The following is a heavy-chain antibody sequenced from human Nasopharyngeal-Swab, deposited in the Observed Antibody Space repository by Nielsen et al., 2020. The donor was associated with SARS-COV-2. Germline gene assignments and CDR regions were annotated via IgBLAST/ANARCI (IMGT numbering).Heavy chain of an antibody. V-gene: IGHV3-23*01. Sequence: GGSLRFSCAASGFIFSNYAMSWVRQAPGKGLEWVSTINNRGDDTHYVDSVRGRFTVSRDNSKNTLYLQMNSLRAEDTAVYYCARQYGGNLDFDYWGQGTLVTVSS. CDR2: INNRGDDT. CDR1: GFIFSNYA. CDR3: ARQYGGNLDFDY. D-gene: IGHD4-23*01. J-gene: IGHJ4*02.